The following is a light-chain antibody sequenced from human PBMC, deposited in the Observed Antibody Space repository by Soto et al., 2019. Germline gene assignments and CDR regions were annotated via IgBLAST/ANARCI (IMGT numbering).Light chain of an antibody. V-gene: IGLV2-14*01. Sequence: QSALTQPASVSGSPRQSITISCSGTSSDVVGNNYVSWYQQHPGKAPKLMIYDVSNRPSGVSNRFSGSKSGNSASLTISGLQAEDEADYYCSSYTGSSTLVVFGGGTQLTV. CDR3: SSYTGSSTLVV. J-gene: IGLJ2*01. CDR2: DVS. CDR1: SSDVVGNNY.